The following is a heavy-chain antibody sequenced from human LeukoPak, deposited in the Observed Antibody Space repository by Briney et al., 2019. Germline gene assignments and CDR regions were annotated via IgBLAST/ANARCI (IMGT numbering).Heavy chain of an antibody. J-gene: IGHJ3*02. CDR2: IYPGDSDT. CDR3: ARPPTAYGDYAFDI. CDR1: GYSFTSYW. V-gene: IGHV5-51*01. D-gene: IGHD4-17*01. Sequence: GESLKISCKGSGYSFTSYWIGWVRQMPGKGLEWMGIIYPGDSDTRYSPSFQGQVIISAGKSISTAYLQWSSLKASDTAMYYCARPPTAYGDYAFDIWGQGTMVTVSS.